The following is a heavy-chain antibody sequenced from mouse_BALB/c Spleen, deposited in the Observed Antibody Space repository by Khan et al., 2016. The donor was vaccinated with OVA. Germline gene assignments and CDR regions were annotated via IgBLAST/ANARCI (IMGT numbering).Heavy chain of an antibody. CDR2: INPSSGYT. Sequence: QMQLEESGAELVKPGASVKMSCKASGYTFTSYTMHWVKQRPGQGLEWIGYINPSSGYTKYNQKFKDKAQLTADKSSSTAYMQLSRLTSEDSAVYYCARKSTRASYWGQGTTLTVSS. J-gene: IGHJ2*01. D-gene: IGHD3-1*01. CDR3: ARKSTRASY. V-gene: IGHV1-4*01. CDR1: GYTFTSYT.